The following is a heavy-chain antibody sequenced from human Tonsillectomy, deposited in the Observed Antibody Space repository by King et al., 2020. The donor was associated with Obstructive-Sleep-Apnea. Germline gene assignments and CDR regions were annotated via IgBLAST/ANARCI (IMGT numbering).Heavy chain of an antibody. V-gene: IGHV3-23*04. CDR3: AKGDDIAATGSVFDY. CDR2: ISGSGGST. D-gene: IGHD6-13*01. CDR1: GFTFSSYA. Sequence: VQLVESGGGLGQPGGSLRLSCAASGFTFSSYAMSWVRQAPGKGLEWVTAISGSGGSTYYADSVKGRFTISRDNSKKTLYLQMNSLRAEDTAVYYCAKGDDIAATGSVFDYWGQGTLVTVSS. J-gene: IGHJ4*02.